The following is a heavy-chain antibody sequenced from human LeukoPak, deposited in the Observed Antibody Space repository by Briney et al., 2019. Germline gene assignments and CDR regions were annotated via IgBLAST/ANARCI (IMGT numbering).Heavy chain of an antibody. V-gene: IGHV3-30*04. CDR1: GYIFSSHA. J-gene: IGHJ4*02. Sequence: GGSLRLSCAASGYIFSSHAMHWVRQAPGKGLEWVAVIGYDGVNKFYADSVKGRFTIPRDNAKNSLYLQMNSLRAEDTAVYYCARDQSGSYPFDYWGQGTLVTVSS. CDR3: ARDQSGSYPFDY. D-gene: IGHD1-26*01. CDR2: IGYDGVNK.